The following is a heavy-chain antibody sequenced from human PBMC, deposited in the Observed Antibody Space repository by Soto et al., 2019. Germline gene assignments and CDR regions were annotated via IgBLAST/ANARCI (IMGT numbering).Heavy chain of an antibody. CDR1: GFPFSSYG. V-gene: IGHV3-33*01. D-gene: IGHD6-13*01. CDR3: ASCQSAGNAFDI. J-gene: IGHJ3*02. CDR2: IWYDGSNK. Sequence: PGGSLRLSCAASGFPFSSYGMHWVRQAPGKGLEWVAVIWYDGSNKYYADSVKGRFTISRDNSKNTLYLQMNSLRAEDTAVYYCASCQSAGNAFDIWGQGTMVTVSS.